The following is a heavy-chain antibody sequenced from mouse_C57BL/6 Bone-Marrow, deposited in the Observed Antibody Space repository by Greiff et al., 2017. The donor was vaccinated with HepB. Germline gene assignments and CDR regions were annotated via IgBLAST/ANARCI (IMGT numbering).Heavy chain of an antibody. V-gene: IGHV1-50*01. CDR2: IDPSDSYT. CDR3: ARPSSGYHYYAMDY. J-gene: IGHJ4*01. D-gene: IGHD3-2*02. Sequence: QVHVKQPGAELVKPGASVKLSCKASGYTFTSYWMQWVKQRPGQGLEWIGEIDPSDSYTNYNQKFKGKATLTVDTSSSTAYMQLSSLTSEDSAVYYCARPSSGYHYYAMDYWGQGTSVTVSS. CDR1: GYTFTSYW.